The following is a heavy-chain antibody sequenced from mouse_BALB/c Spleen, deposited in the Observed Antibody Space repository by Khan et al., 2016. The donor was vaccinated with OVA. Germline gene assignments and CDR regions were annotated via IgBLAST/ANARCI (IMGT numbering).Heavy chain of an antibody. V-gene: IGHV1-5*01. CDR1: GYSFTSYW. CDR3: TRWGYWFAY. J-gene: IGHJ3*01. CDR2: IYPGNSDS. Sequence: VQLQQSGTVLARPGASVKMSCKASGYSFTSYWMHWVNQRPGQGLEWIGAIYPGNSDSNYNQKFKGKAKLTAVTSASTANMELSSLTNEDSAVYYCTRWGYWFAYWGQGTLVTVSA. D-gene: IGHD2-2*01.